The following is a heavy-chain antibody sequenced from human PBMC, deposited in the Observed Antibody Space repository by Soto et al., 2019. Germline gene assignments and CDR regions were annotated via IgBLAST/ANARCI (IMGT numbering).Heavy chain of an antibody. V-gene: IGHV3-66*01. J-gene: IGHJ1*01. CDR3: ARDIVRRLYHEYFQH. D-gene: IGHD3-10*01. CDR1: GFTVSSNY. CDR2: IYACGST. Sequence: EVQLVESGGGLVQPGGSLRLSCAASGFTVSSNYMSCVRQAPGKGLEWGSVIYACGSTYYTDSVKGRVTISRDNFKNTMYLHMHSLEADDTAVYYCARDIVRRLYHEYFQHWGQGTLVTVSS.